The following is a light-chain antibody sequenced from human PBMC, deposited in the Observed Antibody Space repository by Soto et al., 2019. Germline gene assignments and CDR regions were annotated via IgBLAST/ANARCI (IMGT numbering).Light chain of an antibody. CDR1: QSVSSY. CDR3: QQRSNWRPHT. J-gene: IGKJ2*01. CDR2: DAS. V-gene: IGKV3-11*01. Sequence: EIVLTQSPATLSLSPGERATLSCRASQSVSSYLAWYQQKPGQAPRLLIYDASNKATGIPARFSGSGSGTDCTLNISSLEPEDFAVYYRQQRSNWRPHTFGEVTKLEIK.